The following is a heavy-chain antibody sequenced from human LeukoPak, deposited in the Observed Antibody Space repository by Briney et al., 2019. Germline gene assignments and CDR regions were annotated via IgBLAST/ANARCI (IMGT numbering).Heavy chain of an antibody. D-gene: IGHD6-6*01. J-gene: IGHJ4*02. CDR1: GFTFSSYW. CDR2: INSDGSST. V-gene: IGHV3-74*01. Sequence: GGSLRLSCAASGFTFSSYWMHWVRQAPGKGLGWVSRINSDGSSTIYADSVKGRFTISRDNAKNTLYLQMNSLRAEDTAVYYCARSRSARYFDYWGQGTLVTVSS. CDR3: ARSRSARYFDY.